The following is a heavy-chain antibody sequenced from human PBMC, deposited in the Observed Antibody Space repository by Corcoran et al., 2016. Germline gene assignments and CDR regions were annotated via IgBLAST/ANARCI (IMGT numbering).Heavy chain of an antibody. CDR2: INPTSGGT. Sequence: QVQLVQSGAEVKKPGASVKVSCKASGYTFTGYYMHWVRQAPGQGLEWMGWINPTSGGTNYAQKFQGRVTMTRDTSISTAYMELGRLRSDDTAVYYGARDLEGVWGDFWSGYYSGYYGMDVWGQGTTVTVAS. J-gene: IGHJ6*02. CDR3: ARDLEGVWGDFWSGYYSGYYGMDV. V-gene: IGHV1-2*02. CDR1: GYTFTGYY. D-gene: IGHD3-3*01.